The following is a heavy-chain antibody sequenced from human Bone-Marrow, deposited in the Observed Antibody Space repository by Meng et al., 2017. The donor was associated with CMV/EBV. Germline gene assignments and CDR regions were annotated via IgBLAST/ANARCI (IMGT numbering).Heavy chain of an antibody. J-gene: IGHJ6*02. CDR3: TRDLMDV. CDR2: IRSETYGATT. V-gene: IGHV3-49*04. Sequence: GGSLRLSCVASGFRFDDYGMTWVRQAPGKGLEWVGFIRSETYGATTEYAASVKGRCTISRDDSKSIAYLQMNSLKIEDTALYYCTRDLMDVWGQGTTVTVS. CDR1: GFRFDDYG.